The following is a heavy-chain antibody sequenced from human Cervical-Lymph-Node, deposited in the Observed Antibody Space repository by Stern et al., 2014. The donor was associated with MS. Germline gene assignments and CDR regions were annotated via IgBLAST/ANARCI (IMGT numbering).Heavy chain of an antibody. V-gene: IGHV1-69*01. D-gene: IGHD6-19*01. CDR1: GGTFSNYA. Sequence: QVQLVQSGAEVKKPGSSVKVSCKASGGTFSNYAISWVRQAPGQGLEWMGGIIPIFGPANYAQKFQGRVMLTADESPSTAYMELSSLRSDDTAVYYCASLLGRIAVASVDYWGQGTLVTVSS. J-gene: IGHJ4*02. CDR3: ASLLGRIAVASVDY. CDR2: IIPIFGPA.